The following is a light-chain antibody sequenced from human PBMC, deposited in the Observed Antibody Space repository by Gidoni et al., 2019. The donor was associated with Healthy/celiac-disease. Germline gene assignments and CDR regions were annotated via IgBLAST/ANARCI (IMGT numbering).Light chain of an antibody. V-gene: IGKV3-11*01. Sequence: EIVLTQSPATLSLSPGERATLSCRASQSVSSYLALYQQKPGQAPRLLVFDASTRATGIPARFSGSGSGTDFTLPICSLEPEDFAVYYCQQRSNWPWTFGQGTKVEIK. CDR3: QQRSNWPWT. J-gene: IGKJ1*01. CDR2: DAS. CDR1: QSVSSY.